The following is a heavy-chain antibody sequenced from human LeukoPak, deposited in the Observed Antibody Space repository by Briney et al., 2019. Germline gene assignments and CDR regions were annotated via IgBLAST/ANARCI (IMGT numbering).Heavy chain of an antibody. CDR3: AKDSSSSNYYYYGMDV. CDR2: ISGSGGST. V-gene: IGHV3-23*01. Sequence: GESLRLSCAASGFTFSSYAMSWVRQAPGKGLEWVSAISGSGGSTYYADSVKGRFTISRDNSKSTLYLQMNSLRAEDTAVYYCAKDSSSSNYYYYGMDVWGQGTTVTVSS. J-gene: IGHJ6*02. D-gene: IGHD6-13*01. CDR1: GFTFSSYA.